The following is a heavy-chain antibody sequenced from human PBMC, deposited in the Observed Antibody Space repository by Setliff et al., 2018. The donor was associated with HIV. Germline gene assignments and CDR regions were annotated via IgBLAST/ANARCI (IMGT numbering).Heavy chain of an antibody. CDR2: INNSGST. D-gene: IGHD3-22*01. V-gene: IGHV4-39*01. CDR3: ARPLTTSFDSGGGVFAI. Sequence: SETLSLTCNVSGGSISSSSYYWGWIRQPPGKGLEWIGRINNSGSTTYNPSLRSRVTISVETSKNQFSLKLNSVTAAETAVDYCARPLTTSFDSGGGVFAIWGPGTMVTVSS. J-gene: IGHJ3*02. CDR1: GGSISSSSYY.